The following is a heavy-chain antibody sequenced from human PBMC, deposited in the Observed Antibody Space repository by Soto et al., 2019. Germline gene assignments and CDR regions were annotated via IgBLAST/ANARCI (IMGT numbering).Heavy chain of an antibody. CDR3: ARAPVDYGERDYYYYGMDV. CDR1: GFTFSSYA. CDR2: ISYDGSNK. J-gene: IGHJ6*02. Sequence: QVQLVESGGGVVQPGRSLRLSCAASGFTFSSYAMHWVRQAPGKGLEWVAVISYDGSNKYYADSVKGRFTISRDNSKNTLYLQMNSLRAEDTAVYYCARAPVDYGERDYYYYGMDVWGQGTTVTVSS. V-gene: IGHV3-30-3*01. D-gene: IGHD4-17*01.